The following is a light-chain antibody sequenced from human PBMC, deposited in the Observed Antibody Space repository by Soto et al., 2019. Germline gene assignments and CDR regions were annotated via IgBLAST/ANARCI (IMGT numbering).Light chain of an antibody. Sequence: EIVLTQSPGTLSLSPGERATLSCRASQSVDSTYLTWYQQKPGQAPRLLIYGASGRATGIPDRFSGSGSGTDFTLTISRLEPEDVAVYFCQYYDSFRTFGQGTKVEIK. J-gene: IGKJ1*01. CDR3: QYYDSFRT. CDR1: QSVDSTY. CDR2: GAS. V-gene: IGKV3-20*01.